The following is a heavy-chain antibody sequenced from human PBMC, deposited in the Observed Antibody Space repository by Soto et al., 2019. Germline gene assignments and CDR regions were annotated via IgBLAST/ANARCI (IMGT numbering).Heavy chain of an antibody. CDR2: INPDGGGT. Sequence: QVQLVQSGAEVKKPGASVKVSCKASGYTFTSYYMYWVRLAPGQGLEWMVIINPDGGGTSYAQQFQRRVIMTRDTSTSTVYMEMSSLRSEDTAVYYCAVGGNYLCMDVWGQGTTVTVSS. V-gene: IGHV1-46*01. CDR3: AVGGNYLCMDV. J-gene: IGHJ6*02. D-gene: IGHD4-4*01. CDR1: GYTFTSYY.